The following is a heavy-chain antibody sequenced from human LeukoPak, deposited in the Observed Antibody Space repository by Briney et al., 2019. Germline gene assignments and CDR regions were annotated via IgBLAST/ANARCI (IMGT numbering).Heavy chain of an antibody. CDR3: AKGARIAAAGYYYYYGMDV. Sequence: GGSLRLSCAASGFTFDDYAMHWVRQAPGKGLEWVSGISWNSGSIGYADSVKGRFTISRDNAKNSLYLLMNSLRAEDTALYYCAKGARIAAAGYYYYYGMDVWGQGTTVTVSS. CDR1: GFTFDDYA. V-gene: IGHV3-9*01. J-gene: IGHJ6*02. D-gene: IGHD6-13*01. CDR2: ISWNSGSI.